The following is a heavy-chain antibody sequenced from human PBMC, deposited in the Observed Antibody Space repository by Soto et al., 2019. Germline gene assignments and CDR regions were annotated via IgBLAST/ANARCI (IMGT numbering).Heavy chain of an antibody. Sequence: GGSLRRSGTSSGFTFSSYSINWVRQAPGKGLEWVSSISRPSTYIYYADSVKGRFTISRDNADNSLYLQMNSLGAGYTAVYYCARGIGSSWYCFDYWGQGTLVTVSS. V-gene: IGHV3-21*01. CDR1: GFTFSSYS. CDR2: ISRPSTYI. CDR3: ARGIGSSWYCFDY. J-gene: IGHJ4*02. D-gene: IGHD6-13*01.